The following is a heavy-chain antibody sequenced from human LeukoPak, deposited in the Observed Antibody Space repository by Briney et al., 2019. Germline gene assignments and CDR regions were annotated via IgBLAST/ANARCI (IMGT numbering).Heavy chain of an antibody. Sequence: SVKVSCKASGGTFSSYAISWVRQAPGQGLEWIGGIIPIFGTANYAQKFQGRVTITADESTSTAYMELSSLRSEDTAVYYCARRLAGYDILTGSDRYYFDYWGQGTLVTVSS. V-gene: IGHV1-69*13. J-gene: IGHJ4*02. CDR3: ARRLAGYDILTGSDRYYFDY. D-gene: IGHD3-9*01. CDR1: GGTFSSYA. CDR2: IIPIFGTA.